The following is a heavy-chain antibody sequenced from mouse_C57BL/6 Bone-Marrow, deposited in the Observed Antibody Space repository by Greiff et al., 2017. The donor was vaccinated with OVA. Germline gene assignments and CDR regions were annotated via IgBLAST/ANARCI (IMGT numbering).Heavy chain of an antibody. V-gene: IGHV5-17*01. D-gene: IGHD2-1*01. J-gene: IGHJ3*01. CDR1: GFTFSDYG. Sequence: EVNVVESGGGLVKPGGSLKLSCAASGFTFSDYGMHWVRQAPEKGLEWVAYISSGSSTIYYADTVKGRFTISRDNAKNTLFLQMTSLRSEDTAMYYCARGLLSLRTYWGQGTLVTVSA. CDR2: ISSGSSTI. CDR3: ARGLLSLRTY.